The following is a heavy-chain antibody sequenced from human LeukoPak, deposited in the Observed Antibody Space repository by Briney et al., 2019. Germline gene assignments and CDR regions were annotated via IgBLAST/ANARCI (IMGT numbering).Heavy chain of an antibody. J-gene: IGHJ4*02. CDR2: IITNLAPT. Sequence: GASVKVSCKASGSAFSGYTITWVGQAPGQGLEWVGGIITNLAPTNYAQKFQGRVTISADDSTSTAYMQLRSLTSEDTAFYYCALAFSGYDRWFPEPPDQWGQGTLVTVSS. CDR3: ALAFSGYDRWFPEPPDQ. V-gene: IGHV1-69*01. CDR1: GSAFSGYT. D-gene: IGHD5-12*01.